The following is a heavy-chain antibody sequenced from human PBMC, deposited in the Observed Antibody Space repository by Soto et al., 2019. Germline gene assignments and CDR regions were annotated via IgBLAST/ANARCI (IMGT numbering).Heavy chain of an antibody. J-gene: IGHJ4*01. CDR2: IDIDGSTT. CDR3: VRIRRGDGYTFGY. V-gene: IGHV3-74*01. Sequence: EVQLVESGGVSVQPGGSLRLSCAASGFSLSNYWMHWVRQAPGKGLVWVSRIDIDGSTTTYADSVKGRFTISRDNAKNNLYLQMNRLRDEDTAGYYCVRIRRGDGYTFGYWGQGTLVTGSS. CDR1: GFSLSNYW. D-gene: IGHD5-12*01.